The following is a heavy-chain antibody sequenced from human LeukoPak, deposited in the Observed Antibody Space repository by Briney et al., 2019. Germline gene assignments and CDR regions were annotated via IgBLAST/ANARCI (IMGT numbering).Heavy chain of an antibody. J-gene: IGHJ4*02. Sequence: GGSLRLSCAASGFNFGNYWMNWVRQAPGKGLEWVANIKQDGSEKYYVDSVKGRFTISRDNARNSLDLQMNSLRAEDTAVYYCARGLRFGARAFFDYWGQGTLVTVSS. D-gene: IGHD3-10*01. CDR3: ARGLRFGARAFFDY. V-gene: IGHV3-7*03. CDR2: IKQDGSEK. CDR1: GFNFGNYW.